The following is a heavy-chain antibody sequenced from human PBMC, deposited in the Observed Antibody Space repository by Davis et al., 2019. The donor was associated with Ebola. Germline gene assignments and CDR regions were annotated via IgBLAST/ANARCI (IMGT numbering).Heavy chain of an antibody. D-gene: IGHD4-23*01. CDR2: INAGNGNT. CDR3: ARGGGGNPRDYGMDV. Sequence: ASVKVSCKASGYTFTSYAMHWVRQAPGQRLEWMGWINAGNGNTKYSQKFQGRVTITRDTSASTAYMELSSLRSEDTAVYYCARGGGGNPRDYGMDVWGQGTTVTVSS. V-gene: IGHV1-3*01. J-gene: IGHJ6*02. CDR1: GYTFTSYA.